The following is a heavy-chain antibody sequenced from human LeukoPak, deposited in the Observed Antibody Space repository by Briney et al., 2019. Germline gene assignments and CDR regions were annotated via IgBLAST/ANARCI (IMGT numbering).Heavy chain of an antibody. CDR1: SGSISSYY. CDR3: ARRSGYDYMFDY. J-gene: IGHJ4*02. D-gene: IGHD5-12*01. V-gene: IGHV4-59*08. Sequence: SETLSLTCTVSSGSISSYYWSWIRQPPGGGLEWVGYIYHSGSTNYNPSLKSRVTISVDTSKNQFSLKLSSVTAADTAVYYCARRSGYDYMFDYWGQGTLVTVSS. CDR2: IYHSGST.